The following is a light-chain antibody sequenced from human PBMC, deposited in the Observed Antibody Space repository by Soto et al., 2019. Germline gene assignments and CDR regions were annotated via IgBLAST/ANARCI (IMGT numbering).Light chain of an antibody. V-gene: IGKV3-15*01. Sequence: ERVMMQSPATLSVSNGERATLSCRASQSVSSNLAWYQQKPGQAPRLLIYGASTRATGIPARFSGGGSGTEFTLTISSLQSEDFAVYYCQQYNDWQTFGQGTKV. CDR1: QSVSSN. CDR3: QQYNDWQT. J-gene: IGKJ1*01. CDR2: GAS.